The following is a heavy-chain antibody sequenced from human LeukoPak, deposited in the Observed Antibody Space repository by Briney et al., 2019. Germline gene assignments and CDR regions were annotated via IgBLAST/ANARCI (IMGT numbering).Heavy chain of an antibody. CDR2: INPNSGGT. CDR1: GYTFTSYG. V-gene: IGHV1-2*02. J-gene: IGHJ4*02. D-gene: IGHD3-10*01. CDR3: ARDEEWFGEPSSYYFDY. Sequence: ASVKVSCKASGYTFTSYGISWVRQAPGQGLEWMGWINPNSGGTNYAQKFQGRVTMTRDTSISTAYMELSRLRSDDTAVYYCARDEEWFGEPSSYYFDYWGQGTLVTVSS.